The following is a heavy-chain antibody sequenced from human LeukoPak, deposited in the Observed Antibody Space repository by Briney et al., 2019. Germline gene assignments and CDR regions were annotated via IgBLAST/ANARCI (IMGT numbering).Heavy chain of an antibody. D-gene: IGHD3-9*01. V-gene: IGHV3-11*05. CDR3: ARARLATGYYFDC. Sequence: KSGRSLRLSRAAATFTFTDFYTGCIRQPPGKGLEWVSYISTTTGYTNYADSVKGRFSISRDNDKNSLYLQMNSLRAEDTALYYCARARLATGYYFDCWVQGTLVTVSS. CDR2: ISTTTGYT. CDR1: TFTFTDFY. J-gene: IGHJ4*02.